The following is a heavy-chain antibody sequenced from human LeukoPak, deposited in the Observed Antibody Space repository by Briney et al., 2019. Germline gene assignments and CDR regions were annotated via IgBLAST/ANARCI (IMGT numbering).Heavy chain of an antibody. CDR3: ARVLPTYYYDSSGYYLGPPD. CDR2: ISSSSYI. J-gene: IGHJ3*01. D-gene: IGHD3-22*01. V-gene: IGHV3-21*01. Sequence: GGSLRLSCAASGFTFSSYSMNWVRQAPGKGLEWVSSISSSSYIYYADSVKGRFTISRDNAKNSLYLQMNSLRAEDTAVYYCARVLPTYYYDSSGYYLGPPDWGQGTMVTVSS. CDR1: GFTFSSYS.